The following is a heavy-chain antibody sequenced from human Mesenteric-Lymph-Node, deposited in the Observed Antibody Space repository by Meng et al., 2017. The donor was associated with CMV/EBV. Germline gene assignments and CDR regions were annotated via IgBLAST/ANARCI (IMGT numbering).Heavy chain of an antibody. J-gene: IGHJ6*02. CDR2: ISSSSSYI. CDR1: GFTFSSYS. Sequence: GGPLRLSCAASGFTFSSYSMNWVRQAPGKGLEWVSSISSSSSYIYYADSVKGRFTISRDNAKNSLYLQMNSLRAEDTAVYYCAREEAVTTRSYYYYYGMDVWGQGTTVTVSS. V-gene: IGHV3-21*01. CDR3: AREEAVTTRSYYYYYGMDV. D-gene: IGHD4-11*01.